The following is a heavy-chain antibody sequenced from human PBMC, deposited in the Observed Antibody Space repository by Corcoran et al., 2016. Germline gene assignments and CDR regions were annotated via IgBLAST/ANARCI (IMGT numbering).Heavy chain of an antibody. Sequence: EVRLEESGGGLVQPGGSLELSCEASGFTFSNYWMTWVRQAPGKGPEWVAQIRPDGTEIHYVDSVKGRFTISRDNAKNSLYLQMNSLRAEETAVYYCTRDGYSTNYYFDLWGQGTLVTVSS. V-gene: IGHV3-7*01. CDR1: GFTFSNYW. J-gene: IGHJ4*02. CDR3: TRDGYSTNYYFDL. D-gene: IGHD1-26*01. CDR2: IRPDGTEI.